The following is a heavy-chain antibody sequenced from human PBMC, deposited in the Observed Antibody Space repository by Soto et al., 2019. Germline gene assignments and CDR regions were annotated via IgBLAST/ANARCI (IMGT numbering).Heavy chain of an antibody. Sequence: ASVKVSCKATGYTFTSYGISWVRQAPGQGLEWMGWISAYNGNTNYAQNLQGRVTMTTDTSTSTAYMELRSLRSDDTAVYYCARDRSGYCSSTSCRQREYNWFDPWGQGPLVTVSS. CDR1: GYTFTSYG. V-gene: IGHV1-18*01. J-gene: IGHJ5*02. CDR3: ARDRSGYCSSTSCRQREYNWFDP. D-gene: IGHD2-2*01. CDR2: ISAYNGNT.